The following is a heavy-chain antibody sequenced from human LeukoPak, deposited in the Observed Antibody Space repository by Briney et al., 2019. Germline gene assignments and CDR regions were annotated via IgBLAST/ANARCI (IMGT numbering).Heavy chain of an antibody. CDR1: GFTFSSYG. J-gene: IGHJ4*02. Sequence: GGSLRLSCAVSGFTFSSYGMHWVRQAPGKGLEWVAVISYDGSNKYYADSVKGRFTISRDNSKNTLYLQMNSLRAEDTAVYYCAKDRIAVAGKGQLMYWGQGTLVTVSS. CDR2: ISYDGSNK. D-gene: IGHD6-19*01. V-gene: IGHV3-30*18. CDR3: AKDRIAVAGKGQLMY.